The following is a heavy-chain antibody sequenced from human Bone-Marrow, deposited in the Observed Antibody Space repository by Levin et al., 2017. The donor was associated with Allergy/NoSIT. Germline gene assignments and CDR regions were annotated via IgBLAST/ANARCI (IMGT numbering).Heavy chain of an antibody. J-gene: IGHJ6*02. D-gene: IGHD5-18*01. Sequence: GGSLRLSCAASGFTFSSYSMNWVRQAPGKGLEWVSSISSSSSYIYYADSVKGRFTISRDNAKNSLYLQMNSLRAEDTAVYYCARADVDTLYYYGMDVWGQGTTVTVSS. CDR1: GFTFSSYS. CDR3: ARADVDTLYYYGMDV. V-gene: IGHV3-21*01. CDR2: ISSSSSYI.